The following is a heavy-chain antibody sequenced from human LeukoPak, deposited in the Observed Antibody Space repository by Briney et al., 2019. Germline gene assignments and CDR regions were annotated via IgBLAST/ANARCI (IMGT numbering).Heavy chain of an antibody. Sequence: VSVKLSCKASGYTFSGYYIHWIRQAPGQGLEWMGWINPNNGDTKYAQTFHGRVTMTRDTSIRTAYMELSGLRYDDTALYYCARDSNYYDSTDYLDHWGQGSQIIVSS. CDR1: GYTFSGYY. CDR2: INPNNGDT. J-gene: IGHJ4*02. D-gene: IGHD3-9*01. CDR3: ARDSNYYDSTDYLDH. V-gene: IGHV1-2*02.